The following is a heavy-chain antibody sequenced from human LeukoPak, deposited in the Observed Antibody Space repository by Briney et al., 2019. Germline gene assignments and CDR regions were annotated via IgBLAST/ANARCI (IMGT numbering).Heavy chain of an antibody. CDR2: IYYSGST. Sequence: SETLSLTCTVSGGSISSSSYYWGWIRQPPGKGLEWIGSIYYSGSTNYNPSLKSRVTISVDTSKNQFSLKLSSVTAADTAVYYCARRDGSSWGQGTLVTVSS. D-gene: IGHD5-24*01. J-gene: IGHJ4*02. CDR3: ARRDGSS. V-gene: IGHV4-39*07. CDR1: GGSISSSSYY.